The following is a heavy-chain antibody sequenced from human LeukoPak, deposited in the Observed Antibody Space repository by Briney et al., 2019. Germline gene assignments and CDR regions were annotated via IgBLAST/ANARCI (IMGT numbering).Heavy chain of an antibody. J-gene: IGHJ6*02. V-gene: IGHV4-59*01. D-gene: IGHD6-19*01. CDR1: GGSISSYY. CDR3: ARTSSGWYGNSYGMDV. Sequence: PSETLSLTSTVSGGSISSYYWSWIRQPPGKGLEWIGYIYYSGSTNYNPSLKSRVTISVDTSKNQFSLKLSSVTAADTAVYYCARTSSGWYGNSYGMDVWGQGTTVTVSS. CDR2: IYYSGST.